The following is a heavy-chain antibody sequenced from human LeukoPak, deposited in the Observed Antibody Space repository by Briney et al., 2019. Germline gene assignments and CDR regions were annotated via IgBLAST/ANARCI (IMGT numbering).Heavy chain of an antibody. V-gene: IGHV3-21*01. D-gene: IGHD1-26*01. CDR3: ARDPYSGNYGDYYYYYMDV. CDR1: GFTFSSYS. CDR2: ITSSSSYI. Sequence: GGSLRLSCAASGFTFSSYSMNWVRQAPGKGLEWVSSITSSSSYIYYADSVKGRFTISRDNAKSSLYLQMNSLRDEDTAVYYCARDPYSGNYGDYYYYYMDVWGKGTTVTISS. J-gene: IGHJ6*03.